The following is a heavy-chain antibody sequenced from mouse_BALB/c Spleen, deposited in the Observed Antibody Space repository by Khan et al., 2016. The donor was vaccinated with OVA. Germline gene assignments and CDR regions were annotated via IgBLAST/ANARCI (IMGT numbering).Heavy chain of an antibody. D-gene: IGHD1-3*01. Sequence: EVQLQQSGTVLARPGTSVQMSCKASGFIFTSYWMHWVKQRPGQGLEWIGAIYSGNSDTRYNQKFKGKAKLTAVTSASTAYMDLSSLPNDDSAVYYCTRSYNSFYFDYWGQGTTLTVSS. CDR3: TRSYNSFYFDY. V-gene: IGHV1-5*01. CDR1: GFIFTSYW. CDR2: IYSGNSDT. J-gene: IGHJ2*01.